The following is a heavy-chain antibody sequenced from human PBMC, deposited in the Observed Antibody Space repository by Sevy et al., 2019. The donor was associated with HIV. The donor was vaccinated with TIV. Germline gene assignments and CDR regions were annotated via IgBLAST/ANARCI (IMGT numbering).Heavy chain of an antibody. CDR3: ARLTTKPTSDLYGMDV. V-gene: IGHV1-2*02. CDR2: INSDSGVT. J-gene: IGHJ6*02. Sequence: ASVKVSCKASGYIFTDYYLHWVRQAPGQGLEWMAWINSDSGVTNYAQRFQGEVTVTRDTSLSTAYLELSRLKSNDTAIYYCARLTTKPTSDLYGMDVWGQGTTVTVSS. D-gene: IGHD4-17*01. CDR1: GYIFTDYY.